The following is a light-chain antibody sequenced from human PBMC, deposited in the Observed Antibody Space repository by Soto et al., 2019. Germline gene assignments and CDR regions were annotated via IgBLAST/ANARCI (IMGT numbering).Light chain of an antibody. CDR1: RSVSTK. CDR2: GAS. CDR3: QQSDNWPPT. Sequence: EIVMTQSPATLSLSPGERATLSCRASRSVSTKLVWYQHKPGQPPRLLISGASARATVIPDRFSGSGSGTEFTLTIASLQSEDFAVYYCQQSDNWPPTFGQGTKVEIK. J-gene: IGKJ1*01. V-gene: IGKV3-15*01.